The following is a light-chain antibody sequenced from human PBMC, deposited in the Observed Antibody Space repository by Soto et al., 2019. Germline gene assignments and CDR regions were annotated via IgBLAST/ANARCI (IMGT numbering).Light chain of an antibody. CDR1: SSDVGNYKF. V-gene: IGLV2-11*01. CDR2: DVT. J-gene: IGLJ1*01. CDR3: CSYAGAYAVV. Sequence: QSVLTQPLSVSGTPGQTVTISCTGTSSDVGNYKFVSWYQQHPGKAPKLMIYDVTERPSGVPDRFSGSKSGNTASLTISGLQTEDEADYYCCSYAGAYAVVFGAGTKVTVL.